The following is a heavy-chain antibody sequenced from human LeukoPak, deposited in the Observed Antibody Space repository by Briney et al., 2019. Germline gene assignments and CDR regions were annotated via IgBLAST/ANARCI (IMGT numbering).Heavy chain of an antibody. D-gene: IGHD7-27*01. CDR1: GDSINSSDYY. CDR3: ARHGNWDPIDY. J-gene: IGHJ4*02. V-gene: IGHV4-39*01. Sequence: SETLSLTCTVSGDSINSSDYYWAWIHQPPGEGLEWIATIYYSGSTYYKPSLKSRLTISVDSSKNQFSLKMNSVTAADTAVYYCARHGNWDPIDYWGQGTLVTVSS. CDR2: IYYSGST.